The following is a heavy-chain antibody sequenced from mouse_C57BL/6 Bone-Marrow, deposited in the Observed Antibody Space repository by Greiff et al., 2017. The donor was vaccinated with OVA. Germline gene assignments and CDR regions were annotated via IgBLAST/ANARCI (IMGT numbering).Heavy chain of an antibody. Sequence: VQLQESGAELVRPGSSVKLSCKASGYTFTSYWMHWVKQRPIQGLEWIGNIDPSDSETHYNQKFKDKATLTVDKSSSTAYMQLSSLTSEDSAVYYCARRDSGGFAYWGQGTLVTVSA. D-gene: IGHD3-2*02. V-gene: IGHV1-52*01. CDR2: IDPSDSET. CDR1: GYTFTSYW. J-gene: IGHJ3*01. CDR3: ARRDSGGFAY.